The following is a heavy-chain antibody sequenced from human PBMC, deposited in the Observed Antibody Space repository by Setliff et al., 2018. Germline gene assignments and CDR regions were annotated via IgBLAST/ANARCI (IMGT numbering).Heavy chain of an antibody. CDR3: ARESGSGSTAVY. CDR1: GGSISSHY. V-gene: IGHV4-59*11. Sequence: PSETLSLTCTVSGGSISSHYWSWIRQPPGKGLEWIGSIYYSGSTNYNPSLKSRVTISVDTSKNQFSLKLSSVTAADTAVYYCARESGSGSTAVYWGQGTLVTVSS. CDR2: IYYSGST. J-gene: IGHJ4*02. D-gene: IGHD3-10*01.